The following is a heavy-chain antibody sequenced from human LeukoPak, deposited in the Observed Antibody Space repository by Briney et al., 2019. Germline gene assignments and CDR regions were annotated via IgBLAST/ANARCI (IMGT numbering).Heavy chain of an antibody. D-gene: IGHD2-2*01. Sequence: ASVTVSCKASGYTFTSYDINWVRQATGQGLEWMGWMNPNSGNTGYAQKFQGRVTMTRNTSISTAYMELSSLRSEDTAVYYCARVLTWSTSCYLGYWGQGTLVTVSS. V-gene: IGHV1-8*01. J-gene: IGHJ4*02. CDR2: MNPNSGNT. CDR1: GYTFTSYD. CDR3: ARVLTWSTSCYLGY.